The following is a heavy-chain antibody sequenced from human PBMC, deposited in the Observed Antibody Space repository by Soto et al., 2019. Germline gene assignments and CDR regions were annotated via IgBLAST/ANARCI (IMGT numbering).Heavy chain of an antibody. CDR2: IYYSGST. D-gene: IGHD2-15*01. J-gene: IGHJ6*02. CDR3: ARRVVIAAYGMDV. CDR1: GGSISSSSYY. Sequence: QLQLQESGPGLVKPSETLSLTCTVSGGSISSSSYYWGWIRQPPGKGLEWFGTIYYSGSTYYNPSLKSRVTISVHTSKNQFSLKMSSVTAADTAVYYCARRVVIAAYGMDVWGQGTTVTVSS. V-gene: IGHV4-39*01.